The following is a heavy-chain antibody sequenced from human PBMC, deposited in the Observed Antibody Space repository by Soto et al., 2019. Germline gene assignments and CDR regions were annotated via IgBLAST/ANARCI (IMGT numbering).Heavy chain of an antibody. CDR2: IYHSGST. V-gene: IGHV4-30-2*01. CDR3: ARDGRLRISY. J-gene: IGHJ4*02. D-gene: IGHD1-1*01. CDR1: GGSISSGGYS. Sequence: NPSETLSLTCAVSGGSISSGGYSWSWIRQPPGKGLEWIGYIYHSGSTYYNPSLKSRVTISVDRSKNQFSLKLSSVTAAGTAVYYCARDGRLRISYWGQGTLVTVSS.